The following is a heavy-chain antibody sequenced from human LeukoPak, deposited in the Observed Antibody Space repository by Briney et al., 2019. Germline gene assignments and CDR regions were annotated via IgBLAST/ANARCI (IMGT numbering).Heavy chain of an antibody. D-gene: IGHD1-26*01. CDR2: INSNTGNP. J-gene: IGHJ3*02. CDR1: GYTFTTYP. Sequence: GASVKVSCKTSGYTFTTYPMNGVRQSPGQGLGWRGWINSNTGNPTYAQGFTGRFVLSLDTSVSTANLQITSLKAEDTAVYYCARDPPRSHGAFDIWGQGTMVTVSS. CDR3: ARDPPRSHGAFDI. V-gene: IGHV7-4-1*02.